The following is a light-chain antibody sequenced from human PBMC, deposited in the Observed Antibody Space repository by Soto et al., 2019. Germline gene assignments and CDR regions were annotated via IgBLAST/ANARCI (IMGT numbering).Light chain of an antibody. V-gene: IGLV2-23*01. J-gene: IGLJ2*01. CDR3: CSYAGSTTYIL. CDR1: SSDVGSYNL. CDR2: EGS. Sequence: LAQPASVSGSPGQSITISCTGTSSDVGSYNLVSWYQQHPGKAPKLMIYEGSKRPSGVSNRFSGSKSGNTASLTISGLQAEDEADYYCCSYAGSTTYILFGGGTQLTVL.